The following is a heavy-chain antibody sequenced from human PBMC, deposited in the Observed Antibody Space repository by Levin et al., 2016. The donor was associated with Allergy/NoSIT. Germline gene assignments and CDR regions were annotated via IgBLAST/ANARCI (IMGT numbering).Heavy chain of an antibody. Sequence: GESLKISCADSGFTFSSYWMSWVRQAPGKGLEWVANIKQDGSEKYYVDSVKGRFTISRDNAKNSLYLQMNSLRAEDTAVYYCATQKFGEFDYWGQGTLVTVSS. J-gene: IGHJ4*02. CDR1: GFTFSSYW. V-gene: IGHV3-7*02. CDR3: ATQKFGEFDY. D-gene: IGHD3-10*01. CDR2: IKQDGSEK.